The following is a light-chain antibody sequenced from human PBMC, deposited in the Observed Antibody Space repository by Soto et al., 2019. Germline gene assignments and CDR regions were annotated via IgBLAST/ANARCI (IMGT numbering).Light chain of an antibody. CDR3: CSYVSSKTYV. CDR1: RTDVGGYNF. J-gene: IGLJ1*01. Sequence: QPASVSGSPGQSITISCTGTRTDVGGYNFVSWYQQHPGKAPKLIIYEVSNRPSGVSNRFSGSKSDNTASLTISGLQAEDEADYYCCSYVSSKTYVFGTGTKLTVL. CDR2: EVS. V-gene: IGLV2-14*01.